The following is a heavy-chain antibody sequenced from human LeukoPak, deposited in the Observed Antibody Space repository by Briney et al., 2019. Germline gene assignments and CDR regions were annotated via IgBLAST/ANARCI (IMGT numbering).Heavy chain of an antibody. CDR3: ARDVIVGSWRYDSSGLGHFDY. CDR2: ISAYNGNT. D-gene: IGHD3-22*01. CDR1: GYTFTSYG. J-gene: IGHJ4*02. Sequence: ASVKVSCKASGYTFTSYGISWVRQAPGQGLEWMGWISAYNGNTNYAQKLQGRVTMTTDTSTSTAYMELRSLRSDDTAVYYCARDVIVGSWRYDSSGLGHFDYWGQGTLVTVSS. V-gene: IGHV1-18*01.